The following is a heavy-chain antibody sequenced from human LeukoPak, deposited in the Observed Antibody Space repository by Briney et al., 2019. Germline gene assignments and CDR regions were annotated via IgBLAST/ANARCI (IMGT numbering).Heavy chain of an antibody. Sequence: SETLSLTCTVSGGSISSYYWSWIRQPAGKGLEWIGRIYTGGSTNYNPSLKSRVTMSVDTSKNQFSLKLSSVTAAGTAVYYCARDYAAAGTFDIWGQGTMVTVSS. V-gene: IGHV4-4*07. D-gene: IGHD6-13*01. CDR3: ARDYAAAGTFDI. CDR1: GGSISSYY. J-gene: IGHJ3*02. CDR2: IYTGGST.